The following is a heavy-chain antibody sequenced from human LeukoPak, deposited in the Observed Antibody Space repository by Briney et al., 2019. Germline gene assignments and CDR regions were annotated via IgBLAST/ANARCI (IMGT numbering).Heavy chain of an antibody. Sequence: PGGSLRLSCAASGFTFSSYSMNWVRQAPGKGLEWVSYISSSSSYIYYADSVKGRFTISRDNAKNSLYLQMNSLRAEDTAVYYCARDEVATISLDYWGQGTLVTVSS. V-gene: IGHV3-21*01. D-gene: IGHD5-12*01. J-gene: IGHJ4*02. CDR3: ARDEVATISLDY. CDR2: ISSSSSYI. CDR1: GFTFSSYS.